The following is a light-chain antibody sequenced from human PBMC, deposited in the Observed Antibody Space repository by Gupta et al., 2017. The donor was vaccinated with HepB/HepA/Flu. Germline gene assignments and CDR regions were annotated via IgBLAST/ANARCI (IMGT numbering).Light chain of an antibody. CDR2: WGS. CDR3: QQYYSLPLS. CDR1: RSVFFSSNNKNY. J-gene: IGKJ4*01. V-gene: IGKV4-1*01. Sequence: DLVVTKSPDSLAVSLGERATIKCKSSRSVFFSSNNKNYLAWYQQKPGQSPNLLFYWGSTRQSGVPDRFSGSGSGTDFTLTISSLQAEDVAVYFCQQYYSLPLSFGGGTKVEI.